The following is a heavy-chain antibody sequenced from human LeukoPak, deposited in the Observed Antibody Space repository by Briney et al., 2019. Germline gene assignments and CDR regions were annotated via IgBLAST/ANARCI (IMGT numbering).Heavy chain of an antibody. CDR1: GYTFTSYG. CDR2: ISAYNGNT. J-gene: IGHJ3*02. V-gene: IGHV1-18*04. D-gene: IGHD3-9*01. Sequence: ASVKVSCKASGYTFTSYGISWVRQAPGQGLEWMGWISAYNGNTNYAQKLQGRVTMTTDTSTSTAYMELRSLRSDDTAVYYCAREGLRYFDWPDDAFDIWGQGTRVTVSS. CDR3: AREGLRYFDWPDDAFDI.